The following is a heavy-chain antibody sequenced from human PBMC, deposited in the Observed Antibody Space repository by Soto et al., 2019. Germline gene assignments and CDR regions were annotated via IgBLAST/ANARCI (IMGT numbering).Heavy chain of an antibody. D-gene: IGHD3-16*01. J-gene: IGHJ6*02. CDR1: GGSISSGDYY. Sequence: SETLSLTCTVSGGSISSGDYYWSWIRQPPGKGLEWIGYIYYSGSTYYNPSLKSRVTISVDTSKNQFSLKLSSVTAADTAVYYCARDQGEYYYYGMDVWGQGTTVTVSS. CDR2: IYYSGST. V-gene: IGHV4-30-4*01. CDR3: ARDQGEYYYYGMDV.